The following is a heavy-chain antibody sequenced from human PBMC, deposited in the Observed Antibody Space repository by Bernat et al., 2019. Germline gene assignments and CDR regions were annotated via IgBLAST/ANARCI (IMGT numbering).Heavy chain of an antibody. J-gene: IGHJ4*02. D-gene: IGHD2/OR15-2a*01. CDR1: GGSFSGYY. Sequence: QVQLQQWGAGLLKPSATLSLTCAVYGGSFSGYYWSWVRQPPGKGLEWIGEINHDGNTNYNPSLKSRVTTSVDTSKNQFSLKLSSVTAADTAVYYCARGEVIGPKFDSWGQGTLVTVSS. CDR3: ARGEVIGPKFDS. V-gene: IGHV4-34*01. CDR2: INHDGNT.